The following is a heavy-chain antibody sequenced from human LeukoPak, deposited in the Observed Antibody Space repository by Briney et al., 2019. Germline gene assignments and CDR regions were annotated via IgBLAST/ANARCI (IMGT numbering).Heavy chain of an antibody. Sequence: GGSLRLSCVASGFSLSTHSMHWVRQAPGKGLQWVAFSWYDGSSAYYADSVKGRLTISRDNSNNKLYLQMNSLRPEDTAMYYCVKEAPAVYGASDTWGQGTLVTVSS. V-gene: IGHV3-30*02. CDR3: VKEAPAVYGASDT. CDR2: SWYDGSSA. CDR1: GFSLSTHS. J-gene: IGHJ5*02. D-gene: IGHD5/OR15-5a*01.